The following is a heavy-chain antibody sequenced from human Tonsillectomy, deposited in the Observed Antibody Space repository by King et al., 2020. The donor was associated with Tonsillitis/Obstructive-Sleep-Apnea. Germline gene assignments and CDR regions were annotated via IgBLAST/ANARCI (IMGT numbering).Heavy chain of an antibody. V-gene: IGHV4-59*01. CDR3: AKEAYGLSSGYAY. Sequence: MQLQESGPGLVKPSETLSLTCTVSGGSISSYYWSWIRQPPGKGLEWIGYIYYSGSTNYNPSLTSRVTISVDTSKNQFSLKLNSVTAADTAVYYCAKEAYGLSSGYAYWGQGTLVTVSS. J-gene: IGHJ4*02. CDR1: GGSISSYY. D-gene: IGHD2-2*01. CDR2: IYYSGST.